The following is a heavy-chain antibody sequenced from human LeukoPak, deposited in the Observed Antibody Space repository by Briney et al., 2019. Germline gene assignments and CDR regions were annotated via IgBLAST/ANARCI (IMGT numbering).Heavy chain of an antibody. CDR1: GGTFSSYA. CDR3: ARTPPYYYDSSGYYYEYFQH. Sequence: SVKVSCKASGGTFSSYAISWVRQAPGQGLKWMGGIIPIFGTANYAQKFQGRVTITTDESTSTAYMELSSLRSEDTAVYYCARTPPYYYDSSGYYYEYFQHWGQGTLVTVSS. CDR2: IIPIFGTA. V-gene: IGHV1-69*05. J-gene: IGHJ1*01. D-gene: IGHD3-22*01.